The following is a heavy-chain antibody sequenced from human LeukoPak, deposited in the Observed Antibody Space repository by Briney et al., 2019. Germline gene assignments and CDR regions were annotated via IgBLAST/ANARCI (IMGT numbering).Heavy chain of an antibody. CDR1: GLSVSSKY. Sequence: GGSLRLSCAASGLSVSSKYMSCVRQAPGKGLEWVSVIYSGGSTYYADSVKGRFTISRDNSKNTLYLQMNSLRAEDTAVYYCARGLGGNSRAAPYYFDYWGQGTLVTVSS. J-gene: IGHJ4*02. CDR3: ARGLGGNSRAAPYYFDY. D-gene: IGHD4-23*01. V-gene: IGHV3-66*02. CDR2: IYSGGST.